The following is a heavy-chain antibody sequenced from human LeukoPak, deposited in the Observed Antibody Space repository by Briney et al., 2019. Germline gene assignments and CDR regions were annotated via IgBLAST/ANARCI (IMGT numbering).Heavy chain of an antibody. CDR2: IWYDGSNK. CDR3: AKGKNYGDPRDFEY. V-gene: IGHV3-30*02. CDR1: GFTFSSYG. Sequence: GGSLRLSCAASGFTFSSYGMHWVRQAPGKGLEWVAVIWYDGSNKYYADSVKGRFTISRDNSKNTLYLQMNSLRAEDTAVYYCAKGKNYGDPRDFEYWGQGTLVTVSS. D-gene: IGHD4-17*01. J-gene: IGHJ4*02.